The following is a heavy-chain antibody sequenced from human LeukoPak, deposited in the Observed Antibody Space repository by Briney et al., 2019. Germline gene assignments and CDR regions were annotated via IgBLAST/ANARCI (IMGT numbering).Heavy chain of an antibody. CDR1: GYTFTSYY. Sequence: GASVKVSCKASGYTFTSYYMHWVRQAPGQGLEWMGIINPSGGSTSYAQKFQGRVTMTRDMSTSTAYMELRSLRSDDTAVYYCARDIKRSRARWENLGFDPWGQGTLVTVSS. J-gene: IGHJ5*02. D-gene: IGHD1-26*01. V-gene: IGHV1-46*01. CDR3: ARDIKRSRARWENLGFDP. CDR2: INPSGGST.